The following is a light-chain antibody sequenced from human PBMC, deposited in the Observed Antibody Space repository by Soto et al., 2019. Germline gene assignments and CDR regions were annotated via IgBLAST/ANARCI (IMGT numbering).Light chain of an antibody. CDR1: SSDLGGYNY. V-gene: IGLV2-11*01. Sequence: QSVLTQPRSVSGSPGQSVTISCTGTSSDLGGYNYVSWYQQHPGKAPKLMIYDVSKRPSGVPDRFSGSKSGNTASLTISGLQAEDEADYYCCSYAGSYTLYVFGTGTMVTVL. CDR2: DVS. CDR3: CSYAGSYTLYV. J-gene: IGLJ1*01.